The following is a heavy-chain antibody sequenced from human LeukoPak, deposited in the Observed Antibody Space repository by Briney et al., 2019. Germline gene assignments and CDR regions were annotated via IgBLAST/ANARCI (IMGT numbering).Heavy chain of an antibody. V-gene: IGHV3-7*03. CDR1: GITFRRYD. D-gene: IGHD3-10*01. J-gene: IGHJ4*02. Sequence: GGSVRLSCAASGITFRRYDMSWVRQAPGKGLEWVASIKEDGSEKYYADSVKGRFTISRDNAKDSLFLQMNSLRVEDTAVYYCARGGFTRFDYWGQGTLVTVSS. CDR3: ARGGFTRFDY. CDR2: IKEDGSEK.